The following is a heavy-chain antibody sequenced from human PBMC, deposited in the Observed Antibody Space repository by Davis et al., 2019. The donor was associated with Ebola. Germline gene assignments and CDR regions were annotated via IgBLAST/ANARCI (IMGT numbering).Heavy chain of an antibody. CDR1: GGSISPYH. Sequence: MPSETLSLTCTVSGGSISPYHWSWIRQPPGKGLEWIGYIYYSGSTKYNLSLKGRVAISVDTSKNQFSLKLSSVTAADTAVYYCARSYGAAPFDYWGQGNLVTVSS. CDR3: ARSYGAAPFDY. CDR2: IYYSGST. V-gene: IGHV4-59*08. D-gene: IGHD4/OR15-4a*01. J-gene: IGHJ4*02.